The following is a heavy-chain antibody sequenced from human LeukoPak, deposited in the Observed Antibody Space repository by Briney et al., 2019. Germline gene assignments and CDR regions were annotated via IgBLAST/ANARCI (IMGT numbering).Heavy chain of an antibody. D-gene: IGHD1-26*01. V-gene: IGHV3-7*01. CDR3: ARAGSVGAPLNDY. CDR2: IKQDGSEK. Sequence: GGSLRLSCAASGFTFSSYWMSWVRQAPGKGLEWVANIKQDGSEKYYVDSVKGRFTISRDNAKNSLYLQMNSLRAEDTAVYYCARAGSVGAPLNDYWGQGTLVTVSS. CDR1: GFTFSSYW. J-gene: IGHJ4*02.